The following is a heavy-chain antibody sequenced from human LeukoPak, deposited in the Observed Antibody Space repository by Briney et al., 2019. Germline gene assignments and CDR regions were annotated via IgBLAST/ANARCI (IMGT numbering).Heavy chain of an antibody. CDR3: ARDYVDFWSEFGHYFDY. Sequence: ASVKVSCKASGYTFTSYGISWVRQAPGQGLEWMGWISAYNGNTNYAQKLQGRVTMTTDTSTSTAYKELRSLRSDDTAVYYCARDYVDFWSEFGHYFDYWGQGTLVTVSS. D-gene: IGHD3-3*01. J-gene: IGHJ4*02. CDR1: GYTFTSYG. V-gene: IGHV1-18*01. CDR2: ISAYNGNT.